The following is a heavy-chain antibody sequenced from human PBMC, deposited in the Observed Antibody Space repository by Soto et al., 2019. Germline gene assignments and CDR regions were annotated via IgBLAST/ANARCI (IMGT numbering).Heavy chain of an antibody. CDR2: IIAMFGTA. CDR1: GGTLTISSHG. J-gene: IGHJ4*02. D-gene: IGHD3-10*01. Sequence: QVKLVQSGAEVRKPGSSVKVSCKASGGTLTISSHGISWVRQAPGQGLEWMGGIIAMFGTANYAQKFQGRVTMTRDTSIITHYMELSALKSADTAVYYCARDMNPSYGPASLHGFFDYWGQGTLVTFSS. CDR3: ARDMNPSYGPASLHGFFDY. V-gene: IGHV1-69*06.